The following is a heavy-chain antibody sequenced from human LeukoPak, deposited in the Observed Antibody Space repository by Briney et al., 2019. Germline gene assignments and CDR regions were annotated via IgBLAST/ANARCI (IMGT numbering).Heavy chain of an antibody. Sequence: PSETLSLTCTVSGGSISSYYWSWIRQPPGKGLEWIGYIYYSGSTNYNPSPKSRVTVSVDTSKNQFSLKLSSVTAADTAVYYCAREKYRYDSSPRPFDIWGQGTMVTVSS. J-gene: IGHJ3*02. V-gene: IGHV4-59*01. D-gene: IGHD3-22*01. CDR3: AREKYRYDSSPRPFDI. CDR1: GGSISSYY. CDR2: IYYSGST.